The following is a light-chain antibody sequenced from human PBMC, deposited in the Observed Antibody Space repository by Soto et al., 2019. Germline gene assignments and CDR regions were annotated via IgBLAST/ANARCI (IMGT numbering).Light chain of an antibody. J-gene: IGKJ1*01. CDR1: QSVSSN. CDR3: QQYNNWGT. CDR2: GAS. Sequence: EIVMTQSPATLSVSPGERATLSCRASQSVSSNLAWYQQKPGQAPRLLIYGASTRATGIPARYSGSGSGTEFTLSSSSPRSVDFAGYYCQQYNNWGTVGQGTNVEIK. V-gene: IGKV3-15*01.